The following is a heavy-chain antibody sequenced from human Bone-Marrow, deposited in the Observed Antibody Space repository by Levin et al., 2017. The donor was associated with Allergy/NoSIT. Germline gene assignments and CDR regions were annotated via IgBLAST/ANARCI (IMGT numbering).Heavy chain of an antibody. V-gene: IGHV3-30*18. J-gene: IGHJ4*02. CDR3: VKGSFYGSESSYG. Sequence: QPGGSLRLSCAASGFTFSRYDIHWVRQAPGRGLEWVAVISYDGSNQYYADSVKGRFSISRDDSKSTAYLQMSSLREEDTAVYYCVKGSFYGSESSYGWGQGTLVTVSS. D-gene: IGHD3-10*01. CDR2: ISYDGSNQ. CDR1: GFTFSRYD.